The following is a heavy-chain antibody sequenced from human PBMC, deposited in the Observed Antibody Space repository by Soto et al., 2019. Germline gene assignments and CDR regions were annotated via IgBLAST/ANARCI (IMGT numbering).Heavy chain of an antibody. CDR2: ISANNGNT. CDR1: GYTFTSYG. D-gene: IGHD2-15*01. V-gene: IGHV1-18*01. CDR3: ARAYSPGLFDP. Sequence: QVQLVQSGAEVKKPGASVKVSCKASGYTFTSYGISWVRQAPGQGLEWMGWISANNGNTKYAQNFQGRVTMTTDTSTSTAYLELRSLRSDDTAVYYCARAYSPGLFDPWGQGTLVTVSS. J-gene: IGHJ5*02.